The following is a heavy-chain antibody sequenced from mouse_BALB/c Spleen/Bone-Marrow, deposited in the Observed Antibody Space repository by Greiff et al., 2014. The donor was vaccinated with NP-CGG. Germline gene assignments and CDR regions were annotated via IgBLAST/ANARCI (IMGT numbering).Heavy chain of an antibody. Sequence: LVATINDGGSYTYYPDSVKGRFTISRDNAKNNLYLQMSSLKSEDTAMYYCARDGNFAMDYWGQGTSVTVSS. CDR3: ARDGNFAMDY. CDR2: INDGGSYT. V-gene: IGHV5-4*02. J-gene: IGHJ4*01. D-gene: IGHD2-1*01.